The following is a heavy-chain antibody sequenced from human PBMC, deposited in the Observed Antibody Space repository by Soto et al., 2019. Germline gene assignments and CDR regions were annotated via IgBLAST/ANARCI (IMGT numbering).Heavy chain of an antibody. Sequence: GGSLRLSCSVAGFTVSDSMSWVRQAPGKGLECVSFIHSDGSTHYTDSVRGRFTISGDNSKNTLYLQMDRLRVDDTAVYFCARDASGPFDYWGQGTLVTVSS. CDR2: IHSDGST. J-gene: IGHJ4*02. CDR3: ARDASGPFDY. V-gene: IGHV3-53*01. CDR1: GFTVSDS. D-gene: IGHD6-19*01.